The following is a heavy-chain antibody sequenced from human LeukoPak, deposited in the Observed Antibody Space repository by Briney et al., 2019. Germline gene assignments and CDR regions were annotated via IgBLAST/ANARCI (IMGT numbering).Heavy chain of an antibody. CDR1: GYTLTELS. CDR3: ARDDIVVVPAADSGYYYYGMDV. CDR2: FDPEDGET. D-gene: IGHD2-2*01. J-gene: IGHJ6*02. V-gene: IGHV1-24*01. Sequence: ASVTVSCMVSGYTLTELSMHWVRQAPGKGLEWMGGFDPEDGETIYAQKFQGRVTITADESTSTAYMELSSLRSEDTAVYYCARDDIVVVPAADSGYYYYGMDVWGQGTTVTVSS.